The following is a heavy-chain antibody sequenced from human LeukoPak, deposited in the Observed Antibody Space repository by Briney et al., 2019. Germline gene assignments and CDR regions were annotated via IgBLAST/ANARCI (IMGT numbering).Heavy chain of an antibody. D-gene: IGHD5-18*01. CDR1: GFTFSSYG. V-gene: IGHV3-33*01. CDR2: IWYDGSNK. CDR3: ARPIGYSSPADY. Sequence: PGRSLRLSCAASGFTFSSYGMHWVRQAPGKGLEWVAVIWYDGSNKYYADSVKGRFTISRDNSKNTLYLQMNSLRAEDTAVYYCARPIGYSSPADYCGQGTLVTVSS. J-gene: IGHJ4*02.